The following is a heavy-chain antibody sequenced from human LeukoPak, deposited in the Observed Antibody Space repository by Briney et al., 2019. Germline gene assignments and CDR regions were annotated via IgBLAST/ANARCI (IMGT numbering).Heavy chain of an antibody. CDR2: IRDSGSST. D-gene: IGHD3-22*01. J-gene: IGHJ4*02. CDR1: GFTFSSYA. Sequence: PGGSLRLSCAASGFTFSSYAMSWVRQAPGKGLEWVSAIRDSGSSTHYADSVKGRFTTSRDNSKNTLYLQMNSLRAEDTAVYYCAREGDYYDSSGYLDYWGQGTLVTVSS. CDR3: AREGDYYDSSGYLDY. V-gene: IGHV3-23*01.